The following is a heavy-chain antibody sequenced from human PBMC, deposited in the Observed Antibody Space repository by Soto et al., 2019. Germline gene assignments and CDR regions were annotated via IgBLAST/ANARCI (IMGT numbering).Heavy chain of an antibody. CDR2: ISRDGRNT. D-gene: IGHD4-17*01. V-gene: IGHV3-64D*08. Sequence: EVQLVESGGKWVQPGGSLRLSCSASGFTFSSYPLHWVRQAPGKGLEYVSTISRDGRNTYFADSVKGRFTISRDNSENSLYLHMSSLRVEETAVYYCAKGGDYGDYGIYMDVWGKGTTVTVSS. CDR1: GFTFSSYP. CDR3: AKGGDYGDYGIYMDV. J-gene: IGHJ6*03.